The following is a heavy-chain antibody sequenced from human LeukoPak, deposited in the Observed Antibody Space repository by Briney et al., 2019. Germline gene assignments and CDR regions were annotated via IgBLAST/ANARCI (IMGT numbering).Heavy chain of an antibody. CDR1: GYTFTSYA. Sequence: ASVKVSCKASGYTFTSYAMHWVRQAPGQRLEWMGWINAGNGNTNYSQKFQGRVTITRDTSASTAYMELSSLRSEDTAVYYCARAQRYFDWSDAFDIWGQGTMVTVSS. J-gene: IGHJ3*02. V-gene: IGHV1-3*01. D-gene: IGHD3-9*01. CDR3: ARAQRYFDWSDAFDI. CDR2: INAGNGNT.